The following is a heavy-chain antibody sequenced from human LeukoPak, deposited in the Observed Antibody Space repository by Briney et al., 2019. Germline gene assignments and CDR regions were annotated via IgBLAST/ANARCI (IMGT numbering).Heavy chain of an antibody. J-gene: IGHJ6*03. Sequence: PGASLRLSRAASGFTFSSYAMSWVRQAPGRGMGWVSAIIGSGGSTSYADSGKGRFTISRDNSKNTLYLQMNSLRAEETAVYYCAGKGLVGTYYYYYMDVWGKGTTVTVSS. CDR2: IIGSGGST. D-gene: IGHD1-14*01. CDR1: GFTFSSYA. CDR3: AGKGLVGTYYYYYMDV. V-gene: IGHV3-23*01.